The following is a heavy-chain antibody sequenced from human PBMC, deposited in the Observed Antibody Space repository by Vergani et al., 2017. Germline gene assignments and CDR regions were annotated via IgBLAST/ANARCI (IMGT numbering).Heavy chain of an antibody. Sequence: QVQLQQWGAGLLKPSETLSLTCAVYGGSFSGYYWSWIRQPPGKGLEWIGEINHSGSTNYNPSLKSRVTISVDTSKNQFSLKLRSVTAADTAVYYCARAGSITSFGVVIPPFYYYYGMDVWGQGTTVTVSS. CDR2: INHSGST. CDR1: GGSFSGYY. V-gene: IGHV4-34*01. D-gene: IGHD3-3*01. J-gene: IGHJ6*02. CDR3: ARAGSITSFGVVIPPFYYYYGMDV.